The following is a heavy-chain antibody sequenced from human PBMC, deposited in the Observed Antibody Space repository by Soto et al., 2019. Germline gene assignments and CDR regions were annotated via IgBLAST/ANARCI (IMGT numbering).Heavy chain of an antibody. Sequence: QVQLVESGGGVAQPGRSLRLSCVASGFSVSSYAMHWIRQAPGKGLEWVAGISNDGSNRQYADSVKGRFTISRDNSENTLYMHMDSLRAEDTAVYYCARDSGSTYDTRHRWDCWGQGTLVTVSS. CDR3: ARDSGSTYDTRHRWDC. D-gene: IGHD3-22*01. CDR1: GFSVSSYA. J-gene: IGHJ4*02. V-gene: IGHV3-30-3*01. CDR2: ISNDGSNR.